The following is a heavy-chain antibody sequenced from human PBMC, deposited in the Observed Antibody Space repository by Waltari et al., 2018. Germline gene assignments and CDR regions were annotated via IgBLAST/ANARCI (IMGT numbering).Heavy chain of an antibody. CDR2: MNPNSGNT. V-gene: IGHV1-8*01. D-gene: IGHD3-10*01. Sequence: QVQLVHSGAELKKPGASGKVSCKASGYTFSSYDSNWVRQATGQGLEWMGWMNPNSGNTGYAHKSQGRVPMTRNTYISTADMELSRLRAEDTAVDYCARVITMGRGVMGYWGQGTLVTVSS. CDR1: GYTFSSYD. J-gene: IGHJ4*02. CDR3: ARVITMGRGVMGY.